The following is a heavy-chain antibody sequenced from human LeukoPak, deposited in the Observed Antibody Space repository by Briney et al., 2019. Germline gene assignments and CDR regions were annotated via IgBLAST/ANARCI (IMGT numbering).Heavy chain of an antibody. CDR3: ARDFLEWR. V-gene: IGHV3-21*01. Sequence: GGSLRLSCAASGFTFSSYSMDWVRQAPGKGLEWVASISSGGGHIYYADSVKGRFTISRDNAKNSLYLQMNSLRAEDTAVYYCARDFLEWRRGQGTLVTVSS. D-gene: IGHD3-3*01. J-gene: IGHJ4*02. CDR1: GFTFSSYS. CDR2: ISSGGGHI.